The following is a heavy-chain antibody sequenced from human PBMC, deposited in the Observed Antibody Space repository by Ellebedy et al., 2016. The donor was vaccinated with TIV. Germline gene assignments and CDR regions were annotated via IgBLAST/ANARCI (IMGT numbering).Heavy chain of an antibody. CDR2: IYYSGST. V-gene: IGHV4-39*01. J-gene: IGHJ6*02. Sequence: MPSETLSLTCTVSGGSISSSSHYWAWIRQPPGKGLEWIGSIYYSGSTYYNPSLKSRVTISVDTSKKQISLKLSSVTAADTAVYYCARQDSGRYNYSGMDVWGQGTTVTVSS. CDR3: ARQDSGRYNYSGMDV. CDR1: GGSISSSSHY. D-gene: IGHD1-26*01.